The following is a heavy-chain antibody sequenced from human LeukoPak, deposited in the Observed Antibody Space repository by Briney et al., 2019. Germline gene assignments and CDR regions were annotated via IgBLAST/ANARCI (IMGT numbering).Heavy chain of an antibody. CDR2: ISGSATST. CDR1: GFTFSSYA. Sequence: SGGSLRLSCAASGFTFSSYAMSWVRQAPGKGLEWVSAISGSATSTSYADSVKGRFTISRDNSKNTLYPQMNSLRAEDTAIYHCAKNVESDYWGQGTLVTVSS. CDR3: AKNVESDY. J-gene: IGHJ4*02. D-gene: IGHD1-1*01. V-gene: IGHV3-23*01.